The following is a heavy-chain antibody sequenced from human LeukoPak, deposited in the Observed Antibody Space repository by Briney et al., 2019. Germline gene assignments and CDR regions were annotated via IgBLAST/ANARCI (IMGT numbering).Heavy chain of an antibody. CDR2: IIAILGIA. CDR1: GGTFSSYA. J-gene: IGHJ6*02. V-gene: IGHV1-69*04. CDR3: ASRSDIVVVPAQLVDSPYYYYGMDV. Sequence: SVKVSCKASGGTFSSYAISWVRQAPAQGLEWMGRIIAILGIANYAQKFQGRVTITADKSTSTAYMELSSLRSEDTAVYYCASRSDIVVVPAQLVDSPYYYYGMDVWGQGTTVTVSS. D-gene: IGHD2-2*01.